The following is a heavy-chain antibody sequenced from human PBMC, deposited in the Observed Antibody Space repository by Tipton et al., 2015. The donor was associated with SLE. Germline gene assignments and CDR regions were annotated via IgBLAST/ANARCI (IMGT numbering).Heavy chain of an antibody. CDR1: GGSISRGSYY. D-gene: IGHD1-1*01. V-gene: IGHV4-61*02. J-gene: IGHJ4*02. CDR3: ARALWKGGDY. Sequence: TLSLTCTVSGGSISRGSYYWSWIRQPAGKGLEWIGRIYTSGSTNYNPSLKSRVTISVDTSKNQLSLKLSAVTAADTAVYYCARALWKGGDYWGQGTLVTVSS. CDR2: IYTSGST.